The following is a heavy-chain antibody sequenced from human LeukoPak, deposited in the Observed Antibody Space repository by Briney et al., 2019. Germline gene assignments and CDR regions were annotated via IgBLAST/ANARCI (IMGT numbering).Heavy chain of an antibody. V-gene: IGHV4-59*01. CDR2: IYYSGST. CDR1: GGSISSYY. CDR3: ARVNFDWLFDY. J-gene: IGHJ4*02. D-gene: IGHD3-9*01. Sequence: PSETLSLTCTVPGGSISSYYWSWIRQPPGKGLEWIGYIYYSGSTNYNPSLKSRVTISVDTSKNQFSLKLSSVTAADTAVYYCARVNFDWLFDYWGQGTLVTVSS.